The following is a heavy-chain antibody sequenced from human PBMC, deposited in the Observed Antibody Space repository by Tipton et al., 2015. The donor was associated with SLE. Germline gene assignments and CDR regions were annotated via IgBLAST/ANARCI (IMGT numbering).Heavy chain of an antibody. Sequence: TLSLTCAVYGGSFSGYYWSWIRQPPGKGLEWIGEINHSGSTNYNPSLKSRVTISVDTSKNQFSLKLSSVTAADTAVYFCASSKYYYYGMDVWGQRTTVTVSS. CDR2: INHSGST. CDR3: ASSKYYYYGMDV. CDR1: GGSFSGYY. D-gene: IGHD6-13*01. V-gene: IGHV4-34*01. J-gene: IGHJ6*02.